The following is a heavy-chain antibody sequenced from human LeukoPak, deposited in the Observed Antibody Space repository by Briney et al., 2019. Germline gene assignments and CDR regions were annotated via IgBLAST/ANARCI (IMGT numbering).Heavy chain of an antibody. D-gene: IGHD1-14*01. CDR3: SSARNAETCDAFDI. J-gene: IGHJ3*02. CDR1: GYTFTWYF. V-gene: IGHV1-46*01. Sequence: ASVNVSCKASGYTFTWYFMHWVRQAPGQGLEWMGIINPSGGSTSYAQKFQGRVTMTRDMSTSTVYMELSRLRSEDTAVYFCSSARNAETCDAFDIWGQGTMVTVSS. CDR2: INPSGGST.